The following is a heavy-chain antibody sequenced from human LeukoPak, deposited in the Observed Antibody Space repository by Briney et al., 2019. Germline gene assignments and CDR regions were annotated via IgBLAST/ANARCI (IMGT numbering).Heavy chain of an antibody. V-gene: IGHV3-53*01. CDR3: SRDGAMIHHGGYFDY. CDR2: IYTSGSA. CDR1: GFTVSTNH. D-gene: IGHD3-22*01. J-gene: IGHJ4*02. Sequence: PGGSLRLSCAASGFTVSTNHMGWVRQAPGKGLEWVSIIYTSGSAYYTDSVKGRFTISRDSSNNALYLQMNSLKTEDSAVYYCSRDGAMIHHGGYFDYWGQGTLLTVSS.